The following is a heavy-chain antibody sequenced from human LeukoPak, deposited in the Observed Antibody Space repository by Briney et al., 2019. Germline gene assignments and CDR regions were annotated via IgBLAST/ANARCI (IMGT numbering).Heavy chain of an antibody. CDR3: AKDRGYCSSTRCYALHYFDY. CDR1: GFTFSSYG. D-gene: IGHD2-2*01. J-gene: IGHJ4*02. V-gene: IGHV3-23*01. CDR2: ISGSGGST. Sequence: GGSLRLSCAASGFTFSSYGMSWVRQAPGKGLEWVSAISGSGGSTNYADSVKGRFTISRDNSKNTLYLQMNSLRAEDTAVYYCAKDRGYCSSTRCYALHYFDYWGQGTLVTVSS.